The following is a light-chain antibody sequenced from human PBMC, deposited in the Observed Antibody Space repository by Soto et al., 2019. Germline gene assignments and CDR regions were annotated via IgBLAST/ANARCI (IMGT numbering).Light chain of an antibody. J-gene: IGKJ2*01. V-gene: IGKV1-8*01. CDR3: QQYYNYPFT. Sequence: ALRMTQSPSSLSASTGDRVTITCRASQGITSYLAWYQQKPGSAPNLLIYAASTLQSGVPSRFSGSGSGTNFTLTISCLQSEDFATYYCQQYYNYPFTFGQGTKLEIK. CDR2: AAS. CDR1: QGITSY.